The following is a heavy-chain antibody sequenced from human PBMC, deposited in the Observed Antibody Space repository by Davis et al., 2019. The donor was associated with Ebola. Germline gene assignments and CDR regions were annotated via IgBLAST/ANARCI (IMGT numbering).Heavy chain of an antibody. D-gene: IGHD2-15*01. CDR2: ISSSSSYI. V-gene: IGHV3-21*01. Sequence: PGGSLRLSCAASGFTFSSYSTNWVRQAPGKGLEWVSSISSSSSYIYYADSVKGRFTISRDNAKNSLYLQMNSLRAEDTAVYYCAREGGCSGGSCYYFDYWGQGTLVTVSS. CDR3: AREGGCSGGSCYYFDY. CDR1: GFTFSSYS. J-gene: IGHJ4*02.